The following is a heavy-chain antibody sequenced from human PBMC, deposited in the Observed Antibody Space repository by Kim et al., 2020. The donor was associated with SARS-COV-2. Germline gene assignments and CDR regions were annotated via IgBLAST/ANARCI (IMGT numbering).Heavy chain of an antibody. CDR3: ARDLGIAGSVMGRYFDWLLTLGAFDI. J-gene: IGHJ3*02. Sequence: ASVKVSCKASGYTFTSYYMHWVRQAPGQGLEWMGIINPSGGSTSYAQKFQGRVTMTRDTSTSTVYMELSSLRSEDTAVYYCARDLGIAGSVMGRYFDWLLTLGAFDIWGQGTMVTVSS. CDR1: GYTFTSYY. D-gene: IGHD3-9*01. V-gene: IGHV1-46*01. CDR2: INPSGGST.